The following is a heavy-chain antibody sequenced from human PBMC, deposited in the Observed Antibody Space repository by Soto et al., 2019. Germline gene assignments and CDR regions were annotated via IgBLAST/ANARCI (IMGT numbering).Heavy chain of an antibody. D-gene: IGHD3-22*01. CDR3: ARATYYYDSSGYYLFDY. J-gene: IGHJ4*02. CDR2: INPSGGST. CDR1: GYTFTVYY. Sequence: ASVKVSCKASGYTFTVYYMHWVRQAPGQGLEWMGIINPSGGSTSYAQKFQGRVTMTRDTSTSTVYMELSSLRSEDTAVYYCARATYYYDSSGYYLFDYWGQGTLVTVSS. V-gene: IGHV1-46*01.